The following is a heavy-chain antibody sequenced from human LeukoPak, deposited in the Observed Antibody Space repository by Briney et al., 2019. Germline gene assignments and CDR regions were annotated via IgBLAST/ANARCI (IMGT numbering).Heavy chain of an antibody. D-gene: IGHD2-2*01. CDR1: GFTFSDYY. V-gene: IGHV3-11*04. Sequence: GGSLRLSCAASGFTFSDYYMSWIRQAPGKGLEGVSYISSSGSTIYYADSVKGRFTISRDNAKNSLYLQMNSLRAEDTAVYYCARVIVVVPAAHPMYYFDYWGQGTLVTVSS. CDR2: ISSSGSTI. J-gene: IGHJ4*02. CDR3: ARVIVVVPAAHPMYYFDY.